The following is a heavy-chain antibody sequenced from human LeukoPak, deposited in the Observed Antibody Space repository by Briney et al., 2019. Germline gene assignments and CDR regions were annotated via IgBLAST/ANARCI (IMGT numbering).Heavy chain of an antibody. CDR3: ASAYCSSTSCYGYYYYYGMDV. V-gene: IGHV3-48*03. J-gene: IGHJ6*02. CDR2: ISSSSSTI. Sequence: PGGSLRLSCAASGFTCSSYEMNWVRQAPGKGLEWVSYISSSSSTIYYADSVKGRFTISRDNAKNSLYLQMNSLRAEDTAVYYCASAYCSSTSCYGYYYYYGMDVWGQGTTVTVSS. D-gene: IGHD2-2*01. CDR1: GFTCSSYE.